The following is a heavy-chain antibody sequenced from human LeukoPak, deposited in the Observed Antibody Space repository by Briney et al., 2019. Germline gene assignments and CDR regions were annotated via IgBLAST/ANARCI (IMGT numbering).Heavy chain of an antibody. CDR3: ARDGYDADGYLDY. Sequence: GASVKVSCKASGYPFRDYVIEGLRQAPGRSLEWIGWINPANGNTKYSRSFQGRVTITRDTSASVVYMELSSLRYEDTAVYYCARDGYDADGYLDYWGQGALVPVSS. J-gene: IGHJ4*02. D-gene: IGHD5-12*01. CDR2: INPANGNT. CDR1: GYPFRDYV. V-gene: IGHV1-3*01.